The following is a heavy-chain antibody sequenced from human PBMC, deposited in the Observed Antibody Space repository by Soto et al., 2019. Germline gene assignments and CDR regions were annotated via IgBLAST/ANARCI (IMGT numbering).Heavy chain of an antibody. CDR2: ISGSSRYI. V-gene: IGHV3-21*01. D-gene: IGHD6-19*01. J-gene: IGHJ4*02. CDR3: ATVTRSGWD. CDR1: GFTFSSYS. Sequence: EVQLVESGGGLVKPGGSLRVSCAASGFTFSSYSMNWVRQAPGKGLEWVSSISGSSRYIYYADAVKGRFTISRDNAKNSLYLQMKSLRVEDTAVYYCATVTRSGWDWGQGTLVTVSS.